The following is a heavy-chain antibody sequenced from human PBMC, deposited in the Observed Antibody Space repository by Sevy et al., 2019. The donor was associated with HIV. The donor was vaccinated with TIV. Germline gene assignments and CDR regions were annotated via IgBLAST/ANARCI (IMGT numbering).Heavy chain of an antibody. V-gene: IGHV3-21*01. Sequence: GGSLRLSCVVSGFTFSKYPMNWVSQAPGKGLEWVSSISSSSNYIYYGDSVKGRFTSSRDNAKNSLYLQMNSLRADDTAVYYCVRDGGCSSSSCLLYFDYWGQGILVTVSS. D-gene: IGHD2-15*01. CDR2: ISSSSNYI. CDR1: GFTFSKYP. J-gene: IGHJ4*02. CDR3: VRDGGCSSSSCLLYFDY.